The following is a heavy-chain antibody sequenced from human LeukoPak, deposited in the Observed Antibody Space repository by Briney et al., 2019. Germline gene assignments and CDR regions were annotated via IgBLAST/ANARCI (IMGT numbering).Heavy chain of an antibody. CDR1: AFAFSNYW. V-gene: IGHV3-7*01. J-gene: IGHJ4*02. Sequence: GGSLRLSCAASAFAFSNYWMSWVRQAPGKGLEWVANIKEDGNEINYVDSVKGRFTISRDNAKNSLYLQMNSLRVDDTAVYYCARDRGYSTFDYWSRGTLVTVSS. D-gene: IGHD4-23*01. CDR3: ARDRGYSTFDY. CDR2: IKEDGNEI.